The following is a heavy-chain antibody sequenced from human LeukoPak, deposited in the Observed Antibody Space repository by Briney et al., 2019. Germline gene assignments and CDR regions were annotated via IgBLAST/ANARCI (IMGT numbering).Heavy chain of an antibody. CDR2: IYYSGST. D-gene: IGHD3-22*01. Sequence: SETLSLTCTVSGGSISSNSYYWGWIRQPPGKGLEWIGSIYYSGSTYYNPSLKSRVTISVDTSKNQFSLKLSSVTAADTAVYYCARGFRGWVVYYDSSGNPSGAFDIWGQGTMVTVSS. CDR1: GGSISSNSYY. V-gene: IGHV4-39*07. J-gene: IGHJ3*02. CDR3: ARGFRGWVVYYDSSGNPSGAFDI.